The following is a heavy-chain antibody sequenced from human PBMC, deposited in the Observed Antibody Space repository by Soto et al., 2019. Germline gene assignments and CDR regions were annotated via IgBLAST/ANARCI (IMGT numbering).Heavy chain of an antibody. V-gene: IGHV4-34*01. J-gene: IGHJ4*02. CDR1: GGSFSGYY. Sequence: QVQLQQWGAGLLKPSETLSLTCAVYGGSFSGYYWSWIRQPPGKGLEWIGEINHSGSTNYNPSLKSRVTISVDTSKNQFSLKLSSVTAADTAVYYCARGFKRSWSGTGFGYWGQGTLVTVSS. CDR2: INHSGST. CDR3: ARGFKRSWSGTGFGY. D-gene: IGHD2-8*02.